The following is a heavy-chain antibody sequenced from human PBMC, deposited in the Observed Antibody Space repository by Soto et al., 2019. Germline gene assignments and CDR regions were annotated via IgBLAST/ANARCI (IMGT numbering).Heavy chain of an antibody. Sequence: AASVKVSCKASGGTFSSYAISWVRQAPGQGLEWMGGIIPIFGTANYAQKFQGRVTITADESTSTAYMELSSLRSEDTAVYYCARETPTYYYDSSGPGPFDYWGQGTLVTVSS. J-gene: IGHJ4*02. CDR1: GGTFSSYA. V-gene: IGHV1-69*13. D-gene: IGHD3-22*01. CDR2: IIPIFGTA. CDR3: ARETPTYYYDSSGPGPFDY.